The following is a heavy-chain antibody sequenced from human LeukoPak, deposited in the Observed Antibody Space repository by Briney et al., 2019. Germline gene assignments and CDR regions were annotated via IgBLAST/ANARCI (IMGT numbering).Heavy chain of an antibody. CDR3: ARDGLGVPPYYFDY. CDR2: IYTSGST. Sequence: SSETLSLTCTVSGGSISSGSYYWSWIRQPAGKGLEWIGRIYTSGSTNYNPSLKSRVTISVDTSKNQFSLKLSSVTAADTAVYYCARDGLGVPPYYFDYWGQGTLVTVSS. CDR1: GGSISSGSYY. D-gene: IGHD3-10*01. J-gene: IGHJ4*02. V-gene: IGHV4-61*02.